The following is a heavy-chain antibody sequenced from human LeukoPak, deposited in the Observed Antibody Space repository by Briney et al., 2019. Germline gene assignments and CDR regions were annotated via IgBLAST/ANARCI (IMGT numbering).Heavy chain of an antibody. Sequence: WASVKVSCKASGYTFTGYYMHWVRQAPGQGLEWMGWINPNSGGTNYAQKFQGRVTMTRDASISTAYMELSRLRSDDTAVYYCAREVVCSSTSCYRGPVNYWGQGTLVTVSS. J-gene: IGHJ4*02. D-gene: IGHD2-2*02. V-gene: IGHV1-2*02. CDR3: AREVVCSSTSCYRGPVNY. CDR1: GYTFTGYY. CDR2: INPNSGGT.